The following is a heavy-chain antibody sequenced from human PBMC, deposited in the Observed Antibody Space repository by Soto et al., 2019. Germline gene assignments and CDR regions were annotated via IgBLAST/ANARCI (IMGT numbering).Heavy chain of an antibody. Sequence: QVQLQESGPGLVKPSQTLSLTCTVSGGSISSGGYYWSWIRQHPGKGLEWIGYIYYSGSTYYNPSLKSRVTISVDTSKNQFSLKLSSVTAADTAVYYCARAKLDYYGSGSYAVSEYFQHWGQGTLVTVSS. V-gene: IGHV4-31*03. J-gene: IGHJ1*01. D-gene: IGHD3-10*01. CDR2: IYYSGST. CDR3: ARAKLDYYGSGSYAVSEYFQH. CDR1: GGSISSGGYY.